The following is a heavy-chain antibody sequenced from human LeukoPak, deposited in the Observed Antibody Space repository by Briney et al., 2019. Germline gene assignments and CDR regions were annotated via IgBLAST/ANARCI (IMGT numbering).Heavy chain of an antibody. CDR3: ARDSHILTPGYYYMDV. Sequence: SETLSLTCTVSGGSISSYYWSWIRQPPGKGLEWIGYIYCSGSTNYNPSLKSRVTISVDTSKNQFSLKLSSVTAADTAVYYCARDSHILTPGYYYMDVWGKGTTVTVSS. J-gene: IGHJ6*03. V-gene: IGHV4-59*01. D-gene: IGHD3-9*01. CDR2: IYCSGST. CDR1: GGSISSYY.